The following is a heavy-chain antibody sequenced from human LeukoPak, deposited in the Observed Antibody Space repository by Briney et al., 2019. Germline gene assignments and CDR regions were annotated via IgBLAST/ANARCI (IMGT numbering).Heavy chain of an antibody. V-gene: IGHV4-61*05. CDR2: IYYSGST. CDR1: GGSISSSSYY. CDR3: ARVRLGYCSSTSCYSKINYYYYYMDV. Sequence: SETLSLTCTVSGGSISSSSYYWGWIRQPPGKGLEWIGYIYYSGSTNYNPSLKSRVTISVDTSKSQFSLKLSSVTAADTAVYYCARVRLGYCSSTSCYSKINYYYYYMDVWGKGTTVTVSS. D-gene: IGHD2-2*01. J-gene: IGHJ6*03.